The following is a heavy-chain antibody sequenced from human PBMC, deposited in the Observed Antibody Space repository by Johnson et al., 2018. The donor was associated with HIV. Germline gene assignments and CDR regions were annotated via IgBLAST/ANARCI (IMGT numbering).Heavy chain of an antibody. V-gene: IGHV3-30*03. Sequence: QVQLVESGGGLAKPAWSPRLSCAASGFTFSSYGMHWVRQAPGKGLEWVAVISYDGKNKYYADSVKGRFTVSRDNAKNLLYLQMNSLRTEDTAVYYCARVLGARGPGAFDIWGQGTMVTVSS. CDR2: ISYDGKNK. CDR3: ARVLGARGPGAFDI. CDR1: GFTFSSYG. J-gene: IGHJ3*02.